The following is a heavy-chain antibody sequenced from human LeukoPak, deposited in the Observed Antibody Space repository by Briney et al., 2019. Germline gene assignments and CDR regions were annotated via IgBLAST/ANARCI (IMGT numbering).Heavy chain of an antibody. D-gene: IGHD3-10*01. Sequence: SETLSLTCTVSGGSISSYYWSWIRQPPGKGLEWIGYIYYSGSTNYNPSLKSRVTMSVDTSKNQFSLKLSSVTAADTAVYYCARRAITMVRGPPKYYFGYWGQGTLVTVSS. V-gene: IGHV4-59*12. J-gene: IGHJ4*02. CDR1: GGSISSYY. CDR2: IYYSGST. CDR3: ARRAITMVRGPPKYYFGY.